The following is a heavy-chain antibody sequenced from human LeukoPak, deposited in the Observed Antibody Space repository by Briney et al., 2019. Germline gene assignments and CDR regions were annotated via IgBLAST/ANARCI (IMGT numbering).Heavy chain of an antibody. Sequence: SETLSLTCTVSGGSISSYYWSWIRQPPGKGLEWIGYIYYSGSTNYNPSLKSRVTISVDTSKNQFSLKLSSVTAADTAVYYYARALVVPAPLHFDYWGQGTLVTVSS. D-gene: IGHD2-2*01. V-gene: IGHV4-59*01. CDR2: IYYSGST. CDR1: GGSISSYY. CDR3: ARALVVPAPLHFDY. J-gene: IGHJ4*02.